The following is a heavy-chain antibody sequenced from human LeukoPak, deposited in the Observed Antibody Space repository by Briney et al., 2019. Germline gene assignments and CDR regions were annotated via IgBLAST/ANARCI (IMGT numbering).Heavy chain of an antibody. D-gene: IGHD3-22*01. J-gene: IGHJ6*03. V-gene: IGHV3-48*03. CDR1: GFTFSSYE. CDR2: ISSSGSTI. Sequence: GGSLTLSCAASGFTFSSYEMNWVRQAPGKGLEWVSYISSSGSTIYYADSVKGRFTISRDNAKNSLYLQMHSLRAEDTAVYYCAELCITMIRGGWGKMATVT. CDR3: AELCITMIRGG.